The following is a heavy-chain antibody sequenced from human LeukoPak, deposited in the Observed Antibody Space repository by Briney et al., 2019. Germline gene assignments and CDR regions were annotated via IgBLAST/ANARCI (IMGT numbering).Heavy chain of an antibody. CDR2: IYYSGST. J-gene: IGHJ4*02. Sequence: KTSETLSLTCAVYGGSFSGYYWSWIRQPPGKGLEWIGYIYYSGSTYYNPSLKSRVTISVDTSKNQFSLKLSSVTAADTAVYYCARAHSSGSHFDYWGQGTLVTVSS. D-gene: IGHD3-22*01. CDR3: ARAHSSGSHFDY. V-gene: IGHV4-30-4*08. CDR1: GGSFSGYY.